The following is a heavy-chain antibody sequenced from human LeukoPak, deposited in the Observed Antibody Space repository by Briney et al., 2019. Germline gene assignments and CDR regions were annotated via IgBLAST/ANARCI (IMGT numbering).Heavy chain of an antibody. V-gene: IGHV4-38-2*02. CDR1: GYSISSGYY. J-gene: IGHJ6*03. Sequence: SETLSLTCTVSGYSISSGYYWGWIRQPPGKGLEWIGSMYHSGSFHYNPSLKSRVTISVDTSKNQFSLKLSSVTAADTAVYYCAREDSYYMDVWAKGPRSPSP. CDR3: AREDSYYMDV. CDR2: MYHSGSF.